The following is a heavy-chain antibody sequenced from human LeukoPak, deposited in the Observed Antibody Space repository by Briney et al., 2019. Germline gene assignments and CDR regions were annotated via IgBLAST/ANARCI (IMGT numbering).Heavy chain of an antibody. J-gene: IGHJ4*02. V-gene: IGHV1-2*02. Sequence: GASVKVSCKASGYTFTYHYIHLVRQAPGQGLEWMGWINPNSGGTNYAQKFQGRVTMTRDTSISTAYMELSRLRSDDTAVYYCARYSNTAARFLDYWGQGTVVTVSS. D-gene: IGHD2-2*01. CDR1: GYTFTYHY. CDR3: ARYSNTAARFLDY. CDR2: INPNSGGT.